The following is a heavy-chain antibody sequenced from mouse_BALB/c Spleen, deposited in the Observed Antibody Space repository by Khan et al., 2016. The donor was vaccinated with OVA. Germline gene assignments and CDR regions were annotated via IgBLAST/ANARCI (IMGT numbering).Heavy chain of an antibody. D-gene: IGHD1-1*01. J-gene: IGHJ3*01. CDR2: IDPFHGGT. CDR3: ARHGSSAWCAY. V-gene: IGHV1S135*01. Sequence: EVELVESGPELMKPGASVKISCKASGYSFTSYYIHWVKQSPGKSLEWIGYIDPFHGGTRYTQHFKVTATFTFDKSSSPASMHISRLTSDDYAVYDCARHGSSAWCAYWGKGTRVTVSA. CDR1: GYSFTSYY.